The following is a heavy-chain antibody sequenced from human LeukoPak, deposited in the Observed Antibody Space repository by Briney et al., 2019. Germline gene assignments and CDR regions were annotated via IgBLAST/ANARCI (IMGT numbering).Heavy chain of an antibody. Sequence: SAETLSVTCAGSGGAISRGGYSWSWIRQPPGKGLEWIGYIYHSGSTNYNPSLKSRVTISVDRSKNQFSLTLSSVTAADTAVYYCARGPMVRGVRYWFDPWGQGTLVTVSS. D-gene: IGHD3-10*01. J-gene: IGHJ5*02. CDR2: IYHSGST. CDR1: GGAISRGGYS. V-gene: IGHV4-30-2*01. CDR3: ARGPMVRGVRYWFDP.